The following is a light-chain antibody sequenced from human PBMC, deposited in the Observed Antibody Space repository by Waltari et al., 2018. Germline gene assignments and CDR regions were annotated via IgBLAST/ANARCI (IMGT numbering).Light chain of an antibody. Sequence: EILLTQHPGTLSLSPGERATPSCRASQSISKYLVWYQQRLGQAPRLLIYDTYSRAAGIPDRFSGSGSGTDFSLTISRLEPEDFAVYYCQRYVRLPATFGQGTKVEIK. CDR1: QSISKY. V-gene: IGKV3-20*01. CDR3: QRYVRLPAT. CDR2: DTY. J-gene: IGKJ1*01.